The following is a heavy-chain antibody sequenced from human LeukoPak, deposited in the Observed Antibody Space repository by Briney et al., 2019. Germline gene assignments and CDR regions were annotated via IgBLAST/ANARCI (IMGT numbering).Heavy chain of an antibody. V-gene: IGHV6-1*01. Sequence: SQTLSLTCAISGDSVSNNNGAWNWIRQSPSRGPEWLGRTYYRSQWHNDYARAVMSRISVDPDTSKNQFSLHLSSVTPDDTAVYYCASGYAFDVWGRGTMVTVSS. J-gene: IGHJ3*01. CDR2: TYYRSQWHN. CDR3: ASGYAFDV. CDR1: GDSVSNNNGA.